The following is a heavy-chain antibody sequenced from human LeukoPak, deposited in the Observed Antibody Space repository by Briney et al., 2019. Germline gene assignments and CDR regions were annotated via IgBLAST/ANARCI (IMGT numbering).Heavy chain of an antibody. CDR1: GGSISIGDYY. Sequence: SQTLSLTCTVSGGSISIGDYYWSWIRQPPGKGLEWIGYIYYSGSTYYNPSLKSRVTISVDTSKNQFSLKLSSVTAADTAVYYCARANFTYYDFWSGYSDGFDPWGQGTLVAVSS. CDR3: ARANFTYYDFWSGYSDGFDP. CDR2: IYYSGST. J-gene: IGHJ5*02. D-gene: IGHD3-3*01. V-gene: IGHV4-30-4*08.